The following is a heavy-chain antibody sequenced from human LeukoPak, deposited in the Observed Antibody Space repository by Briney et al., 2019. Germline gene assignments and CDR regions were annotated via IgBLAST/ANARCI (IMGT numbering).Heavy chain of an antibody. Sequence: GGSLRLSCAASGFTFSSYSMNWVRQAPGKGLEWVAVISYDGSNKYYADSVKGRFTISRDNSKNTLYLQMNSLRAEDTAVYYCAKDGGSYTPFDYWGQGTLVTVSS. V-gene: IGHV3-30*18. CDR3: AKDGGSYTPFDY. CDR1: GFTFSSYS. D-gene: IGHD1-26*01. J-gene: IGHJ4*02. CDR2: ISYDGSNK.